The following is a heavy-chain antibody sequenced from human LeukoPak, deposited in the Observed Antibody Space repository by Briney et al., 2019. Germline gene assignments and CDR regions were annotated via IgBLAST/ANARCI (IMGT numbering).Heavy chain of an antibody. CDR3: ARGRRLRFDAFDI. CDR1: GGSISIYY. D-gene: IGHD3-16*01. V-gene: IGHV4-59*12. J-gene: IGHJ3*02. Sequence: PSETLSLTCTVSGGSISIYYWSWIRQPPGKGLEWIGYIYYSGSTNYNPSLKSRVTISVDTSKNQFSLKLSSVTAADTAVYYCARGRRLRFDAFDIWGQGTMVTVSS. CDR2: IYYSGST.